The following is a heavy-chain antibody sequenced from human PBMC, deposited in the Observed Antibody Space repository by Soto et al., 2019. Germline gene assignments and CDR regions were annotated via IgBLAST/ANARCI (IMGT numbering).Heavy chain of an antibody. CDR3: TTEEFEVDY. J-gene: IGHJ4*02. V-gene: IGHV3-21*01. CDR1: GFAFSSYA. Sequence: EMQLVESGGGLVKPGESLRLSCTVSGFAFSSYAMTWVRQAPGKGLEWLASISSSSNFKYYGDSVKGRFIISRDNAKNSLYLQMNSLRVEDTAMYFCTTEEFEVDYWGQGTLVTVSS. CDR2: ISSSSNFK. D-gene: IGHD3-10*01.